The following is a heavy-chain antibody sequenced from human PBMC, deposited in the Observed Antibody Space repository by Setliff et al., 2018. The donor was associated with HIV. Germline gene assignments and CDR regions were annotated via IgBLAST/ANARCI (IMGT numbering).Heavy chain of an antibody. J-gene: IGHJ5*02. CDR3: ARSVGYCSGGSCSNWFDP. CDR1: GASISSGHY. D-gene: IGHD2-15*01. Sequence: PSETLSLTCAVSGASISSGHYWSWVRQPPGKGLEWIGEIYHSGSINHNPSLRSRVIMSVDKSKNQFSLRLTSVTAADTAVYYCARSVGYCSGGSCSNWFDPWGQGVKVTVSS. V-gene: IGHV4-4*02. CDR2: IYHSGSI.